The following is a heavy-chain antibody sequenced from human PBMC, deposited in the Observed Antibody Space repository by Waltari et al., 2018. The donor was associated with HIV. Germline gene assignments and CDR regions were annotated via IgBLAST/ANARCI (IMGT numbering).Heavy chain of an antibody. J-gene: IGHJ4*02. CDR3: ARVSEIYSSSSGAFDY. D-gene: IGHD6-6*01. CDR2: IIPSVGTS. Sequence: QVQLVQSGPEVKKPGSSVKVSCKASGGTFSSYAITWVRQAPRQGLEWMGGIIPSVGTSNYAQKFQGRVTITADESTSTVYMELSSLRSEDTAVYYCARVSEIYSSSSGAFDYWGQGTLVTVSS. CDR1: GGTFSSYA. V-gene: IGHV1-69*01.